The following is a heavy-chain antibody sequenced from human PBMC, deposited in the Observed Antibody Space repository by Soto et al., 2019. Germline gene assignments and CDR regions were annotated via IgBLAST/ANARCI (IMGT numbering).Heavy chain of an antibody. CDR3: ARHYVSGTYPLDY. CDR2: IYYTGTA. J-gene: IGHJ4*01. Sequence: PADTLSLTSSVTGISISSYYVNWIRQSPGKGLEWGGHIYYTGTAAYSPSLKSRVTMSVDTSKNQFSLKLNSVAAADTAVYYCARHYVSGTYPLDYWGHGALVTVSS. D-gene: IGHD3-10*01. CDR1: GISISSYY. V-gene: IGHV4-59*08.